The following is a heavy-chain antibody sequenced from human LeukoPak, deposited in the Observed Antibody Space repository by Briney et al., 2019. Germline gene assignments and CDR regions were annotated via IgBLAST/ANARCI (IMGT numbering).Heavy chain of an antibody. CDR3: AKDTSIGRYCTNGVCSPFDY. D-gene: IGHD2-8*01. CDR1: GCTFSSYA. CDR2: ISDSGGST. V-gene: IGHV3-23*01. J-gene: IGHJ4*02. Sequence: PGGSLRLSCAASGCTFSSYAMSWVRQAPGKGLEWVSAISDSGGSTYDADSVKGRFTISRDNSKNTLYLQMNSLRAEDTAVYYCAKDTSIGRYCTNGVCSPFDYWGQGTLVTVSS.